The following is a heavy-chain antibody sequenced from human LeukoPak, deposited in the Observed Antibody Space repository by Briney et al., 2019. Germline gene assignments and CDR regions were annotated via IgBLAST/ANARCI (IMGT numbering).Heavy chain of an antibody. CDR2: ISGASTYI. CDR1: GLIFSDQY. V-gene: IGHV3-11*05. Sequence: PGGSLSLSCAPSGLIFSDQYMSSIRQAPRKGLEWVSYISGASTYINYAASMNGRFTISRINATHSLCQQMTSLRADRPAEYFCSTVSQGLVPYWGQGTLVTVSS. D-gene: IGHD6-19*01. J-gene: IGHJ4*02. CDR3: STVSQGLVPY.